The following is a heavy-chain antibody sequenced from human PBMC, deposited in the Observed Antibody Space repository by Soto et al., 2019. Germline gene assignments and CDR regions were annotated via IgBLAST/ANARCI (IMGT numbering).Heavy chain of an antibody. CDR3: AKSSGGWYKNYFDY. D-gene: IGHD6-19*01. V-gene: IGHV3-30*18. J-gene: IGHJ4*02. Sequence: LGGSLRLCCAASGFTFSSYGMHWVRQAPGKGLEWVAVISYDGSNKYYADSVKGRFTISRDNSKNTLYLQMNSLRAEDTAVYYCAKSSGGWYKNYFDYWGQGTLVTVSS. CDR1: GFTFSSYG. CDR2: ISYDGSNK.